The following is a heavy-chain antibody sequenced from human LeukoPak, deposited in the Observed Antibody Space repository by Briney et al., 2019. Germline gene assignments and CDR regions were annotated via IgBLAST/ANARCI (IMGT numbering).Heavy chain of an antibody. CDR1: GGTFSSYA. D-gene: IGHD2-15*01. CDR2: IIPIFGTA. V-gene: IGHV1-69*13. J-gene: IGHJ4*02. CDR3: ARVEDCSGGSCYSNPLGY. Sequence: ASVKVSCKASGGTFSSYAISWVRQAPGQGLKWMGGIIPIFGTANYAQKFQGRVTITADESTSTAYMELSSLRSEDTAVYYCARVEDCSGGSCYSNPLGYWGQGTLVTVSS.